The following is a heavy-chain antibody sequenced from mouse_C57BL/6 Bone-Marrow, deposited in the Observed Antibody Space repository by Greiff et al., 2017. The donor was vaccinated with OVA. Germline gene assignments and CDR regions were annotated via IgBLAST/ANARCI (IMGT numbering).Heavy chain of an antibody. CDR2: IYPGDGDT. CDR3: QLGPFDY. D-gene: IGHD4-1*02. V-gene: IGHV1-82*01. CDR1: GYAFSSSW. J-gene: IGHJ2*01. Sequence: QVQLKESGPELVKPGASVKISCKASGYAFSSSWMNWVKQRPGKGLEWIGRIYPGDGDTNYNGKFKGKATLTADKYSSTAYMQLSSLPSEDSAVYFCQLGPFDYWGQGTTLTVSS.